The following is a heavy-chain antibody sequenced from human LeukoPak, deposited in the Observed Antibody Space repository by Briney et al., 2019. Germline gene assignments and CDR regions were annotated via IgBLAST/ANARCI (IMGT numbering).Heavy chain of an antibody. D-gene: IGHD3-3*01. Sequence: QPGGSLRLSWAASGFTFSNYWMHWVRQAPGKGLVWVSLINSDGSSTIYADSVKGRFTISRDNAKNTLYLQMNSLRAEDTAVYYCARGLTIFGVVNDAFDIWGQGTMVTVSS. V-gene: IGHV3-74*01. CDR2: INSDGSST. CDR1: GFTFSNYW. J-gene: IGHJ3*02. CDR3: ARGLTIFGVVNDAFDI.